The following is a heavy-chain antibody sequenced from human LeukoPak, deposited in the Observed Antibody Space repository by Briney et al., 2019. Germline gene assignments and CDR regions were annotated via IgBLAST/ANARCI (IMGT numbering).Heavy chain of an antibody. J-gene: IGHJ3*01. CDR2: INHSGST. CDR1: GGSFSGYY. CDR3: ASAVGSKNAFNV. D-gene: IGHD1-1*01. V-gene: IGHV4-34*01. Sequence: PSETLSLTCAVYGGSFSGYYWSWIRQPPGKGLEWIGEINHSGSTNYNPSLKSRVTVSVDTSKNQFSLKLGSVTAADTAIYYCASAVGSKNAFNVWGRGTKVTVSS.